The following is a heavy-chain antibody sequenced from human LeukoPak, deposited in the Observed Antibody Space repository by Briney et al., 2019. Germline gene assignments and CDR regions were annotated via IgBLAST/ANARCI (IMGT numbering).Heavy chain of an antibody. J-gene: IGHJ1*01. CDR1: GGSIGTYY. CDR2: FYYSGST. CDR3: ARVGVAGYFQH. Sequence: SETLSLTCTVSGGSIGTYYWSWIRQPPGKGLEWIGYFYYSGSTNYNPSLKSRVTISVDTSKNQFSLKLSSVTAADTAVYYCARVGVAGYFQHWGQGTLVTVSS. D-gene: IGHD1-26*01. V-gene: IGHV4-59*01.